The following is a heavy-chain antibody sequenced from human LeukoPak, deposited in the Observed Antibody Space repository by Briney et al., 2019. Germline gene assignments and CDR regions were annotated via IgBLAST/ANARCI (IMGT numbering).Heavy chain of an antibody. CDR3: AREDGAAVGYFDL. D-gene: IGHD6-13*01. CDR2: MNAAGNSA. CDR1: GFTFSSYW. Sequence: GGSLRLSCAASGFTFSSYWMHWVRQDPAKGLVWVSRMNAAGNSAYTDSVKGRFTISRDNAKNTLFLQMNSLRAEDTAVYYCAREDGAAVGYFDLWGQGTLVTVSS. V-gene: IGHV3-74*01. J-gene: IGHJ4*02.